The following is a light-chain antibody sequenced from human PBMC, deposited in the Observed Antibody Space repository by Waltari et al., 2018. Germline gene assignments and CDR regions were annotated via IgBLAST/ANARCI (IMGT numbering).Light chain of an antibody. V-gene: IGKV1-5*01. Sequence: IQMTQSPSTLSASVGDNATITCRASQTISTWLAWYQHKPGQAPKLLIYDASTIQSGVPSRFSGSGSGTEFSLTISTLQPDDFATYYCQQYQTFRTFGRGTRVELK. CDR2: DAS. J-gene: IGKJ1*01. CDR1: QTISTW. CDR3: QQYQTFRT.